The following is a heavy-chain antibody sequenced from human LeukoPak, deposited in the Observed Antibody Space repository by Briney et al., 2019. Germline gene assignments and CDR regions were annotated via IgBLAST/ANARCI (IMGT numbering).Heavy chain of an antibody. CDR3: ARAYSSGWYYFEY. J-gene: IGHJ4*02. V-gene: IGHV4-59*08. D-gene: IGHD6-19*01. CDR1: GGSISSYY. CDR2: IYSGSS. Sequence: SETLSLTCTVSGGSISSYYWNWIRQPLGKRLEWIGYIYSGSSDYNPSLKSRVTISVDTSKNQFSLNLSSVTATDTAVYYCARAYSSGWYYFEYWGQGTLVTVSS.